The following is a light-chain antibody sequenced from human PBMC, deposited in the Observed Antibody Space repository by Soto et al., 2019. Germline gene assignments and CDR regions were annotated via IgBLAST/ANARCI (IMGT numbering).Light chain of an antibody. J-gene: IGKJ4*01. Sequence: EVVLTQSPGILSLSPGERATLSCRTSHNVDTYVAWYRQKPGQAPRLLIYDASNRVTGIPTRFSGSGSGTDFTLTISSLEPEDFAVYYCQQRKHWPPLTFGGGTKVEIK. CDR2: DAS. CDR3: QQRKHWPPLT. V-gene: IGKV3-11*01. CDR1: HNVDTY.